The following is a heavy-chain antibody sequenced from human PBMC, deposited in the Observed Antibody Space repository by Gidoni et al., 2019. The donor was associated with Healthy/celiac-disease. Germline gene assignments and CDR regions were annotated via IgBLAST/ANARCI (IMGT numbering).Heavy chain of an antibody. CDR3: ARDGAIAVAGSGPIEDY. Sequence: QVQLVQSGAEVKQPGASVTVSCKASGYTFTSHYMPWVRQAPGQGLEWMGIINPSGGSTSYAQKFKGRVTMTRDTSTSTVYMELSSLRSEDTAVYYCARDGAIAVAGSGPIEDYWGQGTLVTVSS. V-gene: IGHV1-46*01. D-gene: IGHD6-19*01. CDR2: INPSGGST. J-gene: IGHJ4*02. CDR1: GYTFTSHY.